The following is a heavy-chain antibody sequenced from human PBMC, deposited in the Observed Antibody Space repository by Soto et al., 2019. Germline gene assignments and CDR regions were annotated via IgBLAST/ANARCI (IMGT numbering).Heavy chain of an antibody. D-gene: IGHD3-10*01. V-gene: IGHV2-5*02. J-gene: IGHJ4*02. CDR3: AHHPYYGLGSYSFDY. CDR1: GFSLTTSGVG. Sequence: QITLKESGPTLVRPTQTLTLTCTFSGFSLTTSGVGVGWIRQPPGKALEWLAVIYWDDDKRYSSSLKSRLTTXMDXSXTQVVLTMTNMDPVDTATYYCAHHPYYGLGSYSFDYWGQGTLVTVSS. CDR2: IYWDDDK.